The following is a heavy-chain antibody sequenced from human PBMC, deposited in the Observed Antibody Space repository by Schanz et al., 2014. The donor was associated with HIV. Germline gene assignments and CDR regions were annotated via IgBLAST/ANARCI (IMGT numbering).Heavy chain of an antibody. V-gene: IGHV1-8*02. CDR3: ARGPKWEGLMDV. Sequence: QVQLVQSGAEVKKPGSSVMVSCKPSGGTFTNYAISWVRQASGLGLEWMGWMNPSTGNSGYAQMFQVRVTMTRDTSISTAYLEVDSLKSEDTAVYYCARGPKWEGLMDVWGQGTTVIVSS. CDR2: MNPSTGNS. CDR1: GGTFTNYA. D-gene: IGHD1-26*01. J-gene: IGHJ6*02.